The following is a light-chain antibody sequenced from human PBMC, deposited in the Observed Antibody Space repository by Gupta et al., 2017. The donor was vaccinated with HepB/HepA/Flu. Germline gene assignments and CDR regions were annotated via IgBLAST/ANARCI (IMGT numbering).Light chain of an antibody. J-gene: IGKJ3*01. CDR3: QQDNSVPFT. V-gene: IGKV1-27*01. CDR2: TAS. CDR1: QDIRNY. Sequence: DIQLTQSPSSLSASVGDRVIITCRASQDIRNYLAWYQQKPGKVPNLLIYTASNLQSGVPSRFSGSESGTHFTLTISSLQPEDVATYYCQQDNSVPFTFGHGTKVDI.